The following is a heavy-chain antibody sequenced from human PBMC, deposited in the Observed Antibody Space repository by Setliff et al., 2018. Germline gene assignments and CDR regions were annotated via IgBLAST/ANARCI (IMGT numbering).Heavy chain of an antibody. J-gene: IGHJ5*02. D-gene: IGHD3-22*01. CDR3: ARSYYYDSSAANWFDP. V-gene: IGHV1-2*06. CDR2: INPNSGGT. Sequence: ASVKVSCKASGYAFTGYYMHWVRQAPGQGLEWMGRINPNSGGTNYAQKFQGRVTMTRDTSISTAYMELSRLRSNDTAVYYCARSYYYDSSAANWFDPWGQGTLVTVSS. CDR1: GYAFTGYY.